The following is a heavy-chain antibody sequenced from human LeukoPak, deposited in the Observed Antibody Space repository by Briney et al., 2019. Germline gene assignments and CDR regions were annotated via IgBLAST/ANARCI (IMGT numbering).Heavy chain of an antibody. CDR2: ISSSSSYI. CDR1: GITFSNYN. Sequence: GSLRISWATSGITFSNYNMNLVRQASGKGLEWVSSISSSSSYIYYADSVKGRFTISRDNAKNSLYLQMNSLRAEDTAVYYCARSYYGSGSYDYWGQGTLVTVSS. CDR3: ARSYYGSGSYDY. D-gene: IGHD3-10*01. V-gene: IGHV3-21*01. J-gene: IGHJ4*02.